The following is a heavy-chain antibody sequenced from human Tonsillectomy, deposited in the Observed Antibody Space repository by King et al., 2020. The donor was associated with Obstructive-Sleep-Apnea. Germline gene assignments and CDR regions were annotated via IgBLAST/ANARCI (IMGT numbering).Heavy chain of an antibody. CDR3: ARDLNDFWSGYPNWFDP. CDR1: GFTFSSYS. J-gene: IGHJ5*02. CDR2: ISSSSSDI. V-gene: IGHV3-21*01. Sequence: VQLVESGGGLVKPGGSLRLSCAASGFTFSSYSMKWVRQAPGKGLEWVSSISSSSSDILYADSVKGRFTISRDNAKNSLYLQMNSLRAEDTAVYYCARDLNDFWSGYPNWFDPWGQGTLVTVSS. D-gene: IGHD3-3*01.